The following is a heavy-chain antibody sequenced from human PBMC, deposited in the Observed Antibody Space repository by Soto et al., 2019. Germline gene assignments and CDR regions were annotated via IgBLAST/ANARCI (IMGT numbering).Heavy chain of an antibody. Sequence: PGGSLRLSCAASGFTFSSYGMHWVRQAPGKGLEWVAVISYDGSNKYYADSVKGRFTISRDNSKNTLYLQMNSLRAEDTAVYYCVKDQHPRPYSSSWHGDYYYYYGMDVWGQGTTVTVSS. CDR3: VKDQHPRPYSSSWHGDYYYYYGMDV. CDR2: ISYDGSNK. CDR1: GFTFSSYG. D-gene: IGHD6-13*01. J-gene: IGHJ6*02. V-gene: IGHV3-30*18.